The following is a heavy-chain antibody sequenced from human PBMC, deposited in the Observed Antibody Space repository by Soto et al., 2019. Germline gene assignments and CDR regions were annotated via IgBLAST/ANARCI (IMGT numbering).Heavy chain of an antibody. CDR2: ITYTGDTT. CDR1: GFDFSSYA. Sequence: DVYLLESGGTLVQPGGSLRLSCAASGFDFSSYAMTWVRQAPGKGLEWVSGITYTGDTTYYADSVKGRFTISRDNYRNTLYLQMNSLRADDMDMYFCAKDWPGTSSVTSDYWGQGTLVTVSS. CDR3: AKDWPGTSSVTSDY. D-gene: IGHD4-17*01. V-gene: IGHV3-23*01. J-gene: IGHJ4*02.